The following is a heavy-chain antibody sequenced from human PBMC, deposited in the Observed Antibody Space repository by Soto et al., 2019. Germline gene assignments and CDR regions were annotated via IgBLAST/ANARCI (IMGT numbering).Heavy chain of an antibody. Sequence: PGGSLRLSCAASGFTFSGKTMYWVRQAPGKGLEWVALIAPDASQIYYADSVKGRFTISRDNSKNTLYLQMNSLRAEDTAVYYCAIGSGAYYYGMDVWGQGTTVTVSS. V-gene: IGHV3-30*14. CDR2: IAPDASQI. J-gene: IGHJ6*02. CDR3: AIGSGAYYYGMDV. CDR1: GFTFSGKT. D-gene: IGHD3-10*01.